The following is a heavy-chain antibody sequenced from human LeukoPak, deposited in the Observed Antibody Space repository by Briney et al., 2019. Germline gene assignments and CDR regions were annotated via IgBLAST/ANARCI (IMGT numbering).Heavy chain of an antibody. D-gene: IGHD3-10*01. Sequence: GGSLRLSCAASGFTFDDYTRHWVGQAPGKVLEWVSLISWVGGSTYYADSVKGRFTISRDNSKNSLYLQMNSLRTEDTALYYCAKDGSGSYRYYYYYGMDVWGQGTTVTVSS. V-gene: IGHV3-43*01. CDR3: AKDGSGSYRYYYYYGMDV. J-gene: IGHJ6*02. CDR1: GFTFDDYT. CDR2: ISWVGGST.